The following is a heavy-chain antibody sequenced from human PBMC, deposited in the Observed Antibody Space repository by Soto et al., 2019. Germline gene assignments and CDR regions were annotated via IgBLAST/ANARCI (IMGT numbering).Heavy chain of an antibody. Sequence: GGSLRLSCAASGFTFSSYAMSWVRQAPGKGLEWVSAISGSGGSTYYADSVKGRFTISRDNSKNTLYLQMNSLRAEDTAEYYCAKDGVGVVAATECFQHWGQGTLVTVSS. J-gene: IGHJ1*01. V-gene: IGHV3-23*01. CDR1: GFTFSSYA. CDR2: ISGSGGST. D-gene: IGHD2-15*01. CDR3: AKDGVGVVAATECFQH.